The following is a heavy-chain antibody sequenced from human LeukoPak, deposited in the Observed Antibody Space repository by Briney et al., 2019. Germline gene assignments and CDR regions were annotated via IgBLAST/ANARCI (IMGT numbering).Heavy chain of an antibody. CDR1: GFTFDDYA. CDR2: ISGDGGST. V-gene: IGHV3-43*02. CDR3: AKEIDTLGTNAFDI. D-gene: IGHD2-15*01. J-gene: IGHJ3*02. Sequence: GGSLRLSCAASGFTFDDYAMHWVRQAPGKGLEWVSLISGDGGSTYYADAVRGRFTISRDNSKNSLYLQMDSLRTEDTAFYYCAKEIDTLGTNAFDIWGQGTMVTVSS.